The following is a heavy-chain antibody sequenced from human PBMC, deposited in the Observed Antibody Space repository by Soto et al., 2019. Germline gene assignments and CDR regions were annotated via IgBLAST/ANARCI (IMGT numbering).Heavy chain of an antibody. V-gene: IGHV3-33*01. J-gene: IGHJ5*02. CDR1: GFTFNDYG. CDR3: AREGVWGYHWFDP. CDR2: IWYDGSHE. Sequence: QVQLVESGGGVVQPGRSLRLSCAASGFTFNDYGMHWVRQAPGKGLEWVAVIWYDGSHEYYADSVKGRFTISRDNSKNTLDLQMNSLRDEDTAVYYCAREGVWGYHWFDPWGQGTLVTVSS. D-gene: IGHD3-16*01.